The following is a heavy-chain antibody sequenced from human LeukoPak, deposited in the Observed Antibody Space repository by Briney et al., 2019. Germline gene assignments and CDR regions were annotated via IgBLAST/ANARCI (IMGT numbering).Heavy chain of an antibody. V-gene: IGHV4-4*07. CDR1: GGSISSYY. J-gene: IGHJ5*02. Sequence: PSETLSLTCTVSGGSISSYYWSWIRQPAGKGLEWIGRIYTSGSTNYNPSLKSRVTMSVDTSKYQFSLKLSSVTAADTAVYYCARWGYCSGGSCYNWFDPWGQGTLVTVSS. D-gene: IGHD2-15*01. CDR3: ARWGYCSGGSCYNWFDP. CDR2: IYTSGST.